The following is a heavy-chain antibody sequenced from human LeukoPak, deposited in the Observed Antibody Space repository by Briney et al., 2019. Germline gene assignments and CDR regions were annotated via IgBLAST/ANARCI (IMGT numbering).Heavy chain of an antibody. D-gene: IGHD3-10*01. Sequence: PGGSLRLSCAASGFTFSSYSMNWVRQAPGKGLEWVSSISSSSSYICYADSVKGRFTISRDNAKNSLYLQMNSLRAEDTAVYYCARWNHYYGSGSYAFDIWGQGTMVTVSS. V-gene: IGHV3-21*01. CDR1: GFTFSSYS. J-gene: IGHJ3*02. CDR2: ISSSSSYI. CDR3: ARWNHYYGSGSYAFDI.